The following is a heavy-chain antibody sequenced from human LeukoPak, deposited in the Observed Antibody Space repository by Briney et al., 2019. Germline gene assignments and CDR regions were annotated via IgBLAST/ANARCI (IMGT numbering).Heavy chain of an antibody. CDR2: IRSDGSNK. CDR1: GFTFSGSG. D-gene: IGHD2-2*01. CDR3: AKARGSSTSLFFDY. J-gene: IGHJ4*02. V-gene: IGHV3-30*02. Sequence: GGSLRLSCAASGFTFSGSGMHWVRQAPGKGLEWVAFIRSDGSNKYYADSVKGRFIISRDNSKNTLYLQMNSLRAEDTAVYYCAKARGSSTSLFFDYWGQGTLVTVSS.